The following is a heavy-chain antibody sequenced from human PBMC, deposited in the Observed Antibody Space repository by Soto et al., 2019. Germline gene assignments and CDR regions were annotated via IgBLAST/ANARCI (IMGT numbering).Heavy chain of an antibody. D-gene: IGHD1-7*01. Sequence: SETLSLTCTVSGAAITSFSWSWIRQSAGKRLEWIGRISTTGNTHYNPSLESRVSLSLDTSMNQFSLTVTSVTAADTAVYYCARESGENWTYEAYWGQGALVTVSS. CDR1: GAAITSFS. V-gene: IGHV4-4*07. CDR2: ISTTGNT. CDR3: ARESGENWTYEAY. J-gene: IGHJ4*02.